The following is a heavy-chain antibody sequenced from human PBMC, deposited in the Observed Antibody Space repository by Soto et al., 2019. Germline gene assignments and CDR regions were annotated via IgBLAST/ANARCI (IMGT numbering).Heavy chain of an antibody. CDR2: INGGNGDT. CDR1: GYTFSSHA. Sequence: ASVKVSCKASGYTFSSHATHWVRQAPGQRLEWMGWINGGNGDTKYSQKFQDRVTITRDTSASTAYMELSSLRSEDTAVYYCAVGPLWFGELSTYYYGMDVWGQGTTVTSP. V-gene: IGHV1-3*01. J-gene: IGHJ6*02. CDR3: AVGPLWFGELSTYYYGMDV. D-gene: IGHD3-10*01.